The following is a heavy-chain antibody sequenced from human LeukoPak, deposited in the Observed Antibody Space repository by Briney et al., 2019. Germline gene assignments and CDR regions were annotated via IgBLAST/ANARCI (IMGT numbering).Heavy chain of an antibody. CDR3: ARDPLPYGSGSLDY. CDR2: ISSSSSTI. V-gene: IGHV3-48*02. J-gene: IGHJ4*02. CDR1: GFTFSSYS. D-gene: IGHD3-10*01. Sequence: PGGSLRLSCAASGFTFSSYSMYWVRQAPGKGLEWVSYISSSSSTIYYADSVKGRFTISRDNAKNSLYLQMNSLRDEDTAVYYCARDPLPYGSGSLDYWGQGTLVTVSS.